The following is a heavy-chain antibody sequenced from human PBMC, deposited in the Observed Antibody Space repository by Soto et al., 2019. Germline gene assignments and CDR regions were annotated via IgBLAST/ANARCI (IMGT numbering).Heavy chain of an antibody. CDR3: AFSATYYDFWSGYSMFDY. J-gene: IGHJ4*02. V-gene: IGHV1-18*01. D-gene: IGHD3-3*01. CDR2: ISAYNGNT. CDR1: GYTFTSYG. Sequence: QVQLVQSGAEVKKPGASVKVSCKTSGYTFTSYGISWVRQAPEQAREWMGWISAYNGNTNYAQKLQGRVTMTTDTATSTAYMELRSLRSDDTALYYLAFSATYYDFWSGYSMFDYWGQGTLVTVSS.